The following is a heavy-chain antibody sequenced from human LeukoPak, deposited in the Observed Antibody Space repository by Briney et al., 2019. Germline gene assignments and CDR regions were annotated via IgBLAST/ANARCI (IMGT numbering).Heavy chain of an antibody. Sequence: SVKVSCKASGGSFSSYGISWVRQAPGQGLEWMGGIIPMLGRSNYAQKFQGRVTISTDESTSTAYMEMSSLRSEDTAVYYCAREDHPANNWFDPWGQGTLVTVSS. CDR3: AREDHPANNWFDP. V-gene: IGHV1-69*05. CDR2: IIPMLGRS. J-gene: IGHJ5*02. CDR1: GGSFSSYG.